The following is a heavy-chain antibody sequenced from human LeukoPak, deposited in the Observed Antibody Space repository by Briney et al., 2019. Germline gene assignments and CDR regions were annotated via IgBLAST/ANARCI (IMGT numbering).Heavy chain of an antibody. V-gene: IGHV3-33*01. CDR1: GFTFSSYG. Sequence: GGSLRLSCAASGFTFSSYGMHWGRQAPGKGLEWVAVIWYDGSNNYYADSVKGRFTISRDNSKNTLYLQMNSLRAEDTAVYYCARDESDEGWFDPWGQGTLVTASS. CDR2: IWYDGSNN. J-gene: IGHJ5*02. D-gene: IGHD2-21*02. CDR3: ARDESDEGWFDP.